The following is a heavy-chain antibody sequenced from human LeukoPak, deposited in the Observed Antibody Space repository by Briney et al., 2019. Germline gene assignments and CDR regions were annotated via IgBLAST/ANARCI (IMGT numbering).Heavy chain of an antibody. CDR3: ARVTDWNDLDY. CDR2: ISGSGGST. J-gene: IGHJ4*02. D-gene: IGHD1-1*01. V-gene: IGHV3-23*01. CDR1: ELTFSSYA. Sequence: GGSLRLSCAASELTFSSYAMNWVRQAPGKGLEWVSGISGSGGSTYYADSVKGRFTISRDNSKNTLYLQMNSLKAEDTAVYYCARVTDWNDLDYWGPGTLVTVSS.